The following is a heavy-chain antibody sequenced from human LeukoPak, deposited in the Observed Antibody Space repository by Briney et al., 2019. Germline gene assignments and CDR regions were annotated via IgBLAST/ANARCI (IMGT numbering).Heavy chain of an antibody. V-gene: IGHV3-74*01. J-gene: IGHJ4*02. Sequence: GGSLRLSFAASGFTCSSYWMHWVRQTPGKGLVWVSRINGDGSSTVSADSVKGRFTISRDNAMNTLYLQMNSLRAEDTAVYYCARDLRSPSDTNIAIDYWGQGTLVTVSS. CDR3: ARDLRSPSDTNIAIDY. CDR1: GFTCSSYW. CDR2: INGDGSST.